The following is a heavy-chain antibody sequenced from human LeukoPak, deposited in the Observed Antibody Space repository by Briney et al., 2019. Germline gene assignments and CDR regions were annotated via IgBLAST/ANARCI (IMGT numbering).Heavy chain of an antibody. J-gene: IGHJ5*02. CDR1: GFTFSSYE. CDR3: ARDIRCSGGSCYTSNWFDP. D-gene: IGHD2-15*01. Sequence: PGGSLRLSCAASGFTFSSYEMNWVRQAPGKGLEWVSYISSSGSTIYYADSVKGRFTISRDNAKNSLYLQMNSLRAEDTAVYYCARDIRCSGGSCYTSNWFDPWGQGTLVTFSS. V-gene: IGHV3-48*03. CDR2: ISSSGSTI.